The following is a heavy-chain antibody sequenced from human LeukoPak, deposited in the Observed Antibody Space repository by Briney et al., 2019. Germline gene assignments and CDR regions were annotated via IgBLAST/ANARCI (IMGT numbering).Heavy chain of an antibody. J-gene: IGHJ5*02. D-gene: IGHD3-22*01. CDR2: IYYSGST. CDR1: GGSISSYY. Sequence: PSETLSLTCTVSGGSISSYYWSWIRQPPGKGLEWIGYIYYSGSTNYNPTLKSRVTISVDTSKNQFSLKLSSVTAADTAVYYCARGTVVVTGGFDPWGQGTLVTVSS. V-gene: IGHV4-59*01. CDR3: ARGTVVVTGGFDP.